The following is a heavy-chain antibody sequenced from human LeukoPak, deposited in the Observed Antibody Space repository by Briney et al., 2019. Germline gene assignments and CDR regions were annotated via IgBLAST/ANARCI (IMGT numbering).Heavy chain of an antibody. Sequence: PGGFLRLSCAASGFTFSDYYMSWIRQAPGKGLEWVSYISSTGTLIHYADSLKGRFTVSRDNAKSSLYLQMNSLRAEDTAVYYCARKACSTTRCRSLNWFDTWGQGTLVTVSS. J-gene: IGHJ5*02. V-gene: IGHV3-11*01. CDR1: GFTFSDYY. CDR3: ARKACSTTRCRSLNWFDT. CDR2: ISSTGTLI. D-gene: IGHD2-2*01.